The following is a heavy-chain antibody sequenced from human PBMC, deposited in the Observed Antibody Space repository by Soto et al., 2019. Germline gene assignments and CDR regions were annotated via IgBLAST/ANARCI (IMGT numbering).Heavy chain of an antibody. CDR2: IYPVDSDT. D-gene: IGHD5-12*01. V-gene: IGHV5-51*04. J-gene: IGHJ4*02. CDR3: AGRRDGYNRFDY. Sequence: ESLTISCKVSGDNLMNYWIGWVLQMPGKGLEWMGIIYPVDSDTRYSPSFQGQVTISADKPINIVYLQWNSLKASDTAMYYCAGRRDGYNRFDYWGQGTMVTVSS. CDR1: GDNLMNYW.